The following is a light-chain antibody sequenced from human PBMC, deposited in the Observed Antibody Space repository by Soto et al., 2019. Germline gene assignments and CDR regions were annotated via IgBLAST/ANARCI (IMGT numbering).Light chain of an antibody. J-gene: IGLJ2*01. CDR3: LLYCSGHVRS. Sequence: QAVVTQEPSLTVSPGATVTLTCASSTGEVTSGNFPNRIQQKPGQAPMSLIYSTSNKHSWTPARFSVSLLGGKAALTLSGVQPEDEAEYYCLLYCSGHVRSFGGGTKLTVL. V-gene: IGLV7-43*01. CDR1: TGEVTSGNF. CDR2: STS.